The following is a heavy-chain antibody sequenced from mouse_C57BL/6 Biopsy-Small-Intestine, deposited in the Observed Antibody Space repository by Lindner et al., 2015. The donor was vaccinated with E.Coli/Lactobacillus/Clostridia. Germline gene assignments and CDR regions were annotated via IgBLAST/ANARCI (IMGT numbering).Heavy chain of an antibody. CDR3: ARGNYGSSYGAMDY. CDR1: GYAFSSYW. D-gene: IGHD1-1*01. CDR2: IYPGDGDT. V-gene: IGHV1-80*01. Sequence: VQLQESGAELVKPGASVKISCKVSGYAFSSYWMNWVKQRPGKGLEWIGQIYPGDGDTNYNGKFKGKATLTADKSSSTAYMQLSSLTSEDSAVYFCARGNYGSSYGAMDYWGQGTSVTVSS. J-gene: IGHJ4*01.